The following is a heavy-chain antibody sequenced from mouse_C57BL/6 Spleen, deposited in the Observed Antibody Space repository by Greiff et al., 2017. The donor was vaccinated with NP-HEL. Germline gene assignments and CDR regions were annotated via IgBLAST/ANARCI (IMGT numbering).Heavy chain of an antibody. CDR3: ARYSYDYVLFAY. D-gene: IGHD2-4*01. Sequence: EVHLVESGGGLVQPGGSLSLSCAASGFTFTDYYMSWVRQPPGKALEWLGFIRNKANGYTTEYSASVKGRFTISRDNSQSILYLQMNALRAEDSATYYGARYSYDYVLFAYWGQGTLVTVSA. CDR1: GFTFTDYY. CDR2: IRNKANGYTT. V-gene: IGHV7-3*01. J-gene: IGHJ3*01.